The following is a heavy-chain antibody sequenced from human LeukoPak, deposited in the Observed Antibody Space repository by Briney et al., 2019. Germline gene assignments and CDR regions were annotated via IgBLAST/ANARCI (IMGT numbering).Heavy chain of an antibody. D-gene: IGHD2-15*01. CDR2: IYGSGST. CDR3: ARWGFTRYCSGGSCYGGDY. CDR1: GGSISSGGYY. J-gene: IGHJ4*02. V-gene: IGHV4-31*03. Sequence: SQNLSLTCTVSGGSISSGGYYWSWIRQHPGKGLEWIGFIYGSGSTYYKSSLKSRVTISVDTSKNQFSLKLTSVTAADTAVYYCARWGFTRYCSGGSCYGGDYWGQGTLVTVSS.